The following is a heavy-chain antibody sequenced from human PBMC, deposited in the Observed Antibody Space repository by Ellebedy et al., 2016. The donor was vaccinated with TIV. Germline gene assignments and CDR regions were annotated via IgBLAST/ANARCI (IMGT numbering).Heavy chain of an antibody. D-gene: IGHD3-3*01. V-gene: IGHV3-7*01. CDR1: GFTFSGHG. CDR3: VGFGVFNL. J-gene: IGHJ5*02. Sequence: GESLKISCAASGFTFSGHGMHWVRQAPGKGLEWVAHIKTDGSETYYVDSVKGRFTISRENAKNALFLQMDGLRVDDSAVYYCVGFGVFNLWGQGAPVTVSS. CDR2: IKTDGSET.